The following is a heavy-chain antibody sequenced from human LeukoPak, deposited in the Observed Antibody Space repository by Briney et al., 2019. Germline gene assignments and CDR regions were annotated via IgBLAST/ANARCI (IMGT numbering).Heavy chain of an antibody. CDR3: ARRNAMDV. J-gene: IGHJ6*02. CDR1: GFTFSNYW. V-gene: IGHV3-7*03. CDR2: INRDGSER. Sequence: GGSLRLSCAASGFTFSNYWMTWVRQAPGKGLEWVANINRDGSERYYVDSVKGRFTISRDDAKSSLYLQMNSLRAEDTAVYYCARRNAMDVWSQGTTVIVFS.